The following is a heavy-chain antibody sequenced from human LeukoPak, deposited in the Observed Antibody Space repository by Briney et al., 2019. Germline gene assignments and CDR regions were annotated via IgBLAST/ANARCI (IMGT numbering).Heavy chain of an antibody. CDR3: AKDLGTGGGSCFHH. CDR2: ISGSGGNT. D-gene: IGHD2-15*01. J-gene: IGHJ5*02. CDR1: GFSFSSYA. V-gene: IGHV3-23*01. Sequence: GGSLRLSCAASGFSFSSYAMSWVRQAPGKGLEWVSAISGSGGNTYYAGSVKGRFTISRDNSRNTLYLQMNSPRAEDTAVYYCAKDLGTGGGSCFHHWGQGILVTVSS.